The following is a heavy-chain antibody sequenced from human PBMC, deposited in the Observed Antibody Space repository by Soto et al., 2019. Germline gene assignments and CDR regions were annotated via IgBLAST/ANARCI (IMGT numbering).Heavy chain of an antibody. V-gene: IGHV1-69*01. Sequence: QVQLVQSGAEVKKPGSSVKVSCKASGGTFSSYAISWVRQAPGQGLEWMGGIIPIFGTANYAQKFQGRVTITADESTSKAYRELSRLRSEDTAVYYCERPIRHYDSSGYSLPLVYWGQGTLVTVSS. CDR1: GGTFSSYA. CDR3: ERPIRHYDSSGYSLPLVY. J-gene: IGHJ4*02. CDR2: IIPIFGTA. D-gene: IGHD3-22*01.